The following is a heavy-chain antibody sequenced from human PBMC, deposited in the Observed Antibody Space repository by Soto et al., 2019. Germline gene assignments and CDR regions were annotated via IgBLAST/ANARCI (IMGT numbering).Heavy chain of an antibody. Sequence: EVQLLESGGGLVQPEGALRLSCAASGFTFSNYAMSWVRQAPGKGLEWVSIISATSSHTFYADSVKGRFAISRDNFKGTLFLQMNSLRAEDTAVYYCAKRLSMTTPTTPYSWYFDLWGRGTLVSVSS. CDR1: GFTFSNYA. CDR2: ISATSSHT. CDR3: AKRLSMTTPTTPYSWYFDL. J-gene: IGHJ2*01. D-gene: IGHD4-17*01. V-gene: IGHV3-23*01.